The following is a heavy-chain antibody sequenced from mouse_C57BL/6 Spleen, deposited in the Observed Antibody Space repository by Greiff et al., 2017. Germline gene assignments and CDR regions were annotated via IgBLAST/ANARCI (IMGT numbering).Heavy chain of an antibody. CDR3: AKNLPPDYYGSSYSYAMDY. Sequence: VQLKESGPGLVQPSQSLSITCTVSGFSLTSYGVHWVRQSPGKGLEWLGVIWRGGSTDYNAAFMSRLSITKDNSKSQVFFKMNSLQADDTAIYYCAKNLPPDYYGSSYSYAMDYWGQGTSVTVSS. CDR1: GFSLTSYG. V-gene: IGHV2-5*01. J-gene: IGHJ4*01. D-gene: IGHD1-1*01. CDR2: IWRGGST.